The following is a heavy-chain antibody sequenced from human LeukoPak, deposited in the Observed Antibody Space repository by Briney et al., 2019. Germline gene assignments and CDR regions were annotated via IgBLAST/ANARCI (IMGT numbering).Heavy chain of an antibody. CDR2: INHSGST. CDR3: ARDPSRGFDY. Sequence: SETLSLTCAVYGGSFSGYYWSWIRQPPGKGLEWIGEINHSGSTNYNPSLKSRVTISVDTSKNQFSLKLSSVTAADTAVYYCARDPSRGFDYWGQGTLVTVSS. CDR1: GGSFSGYY. V-gene: IGHV4-34*01. J-gene: IGHJ4*02.